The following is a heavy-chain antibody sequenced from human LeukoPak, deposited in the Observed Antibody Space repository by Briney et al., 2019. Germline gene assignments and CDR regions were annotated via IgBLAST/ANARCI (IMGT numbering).Heavy chain of an antibody. J-gene: IGHJ5*02. V-gene: IGHV4-59*01. CDR1: GGSISSYY. CDR3: ARAFYDFWCGANWFDP. CDR2: IYHSGST. Sequence: PSETLSLTCAVSGGSISSYYWSWIRQPPGKGLEWIGDIYHSGSTNYNPSLKSRVTISVDTSKNQFSLKLSSVTAADTAVYYCARAFYDFWCGANWFDPWGQGTLVTVSS. D-gene: IGHD3-3*01.